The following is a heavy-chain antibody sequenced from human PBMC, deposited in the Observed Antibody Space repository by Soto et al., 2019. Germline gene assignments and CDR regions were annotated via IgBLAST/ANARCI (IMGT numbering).Heavy chain of an antibody. Sequence: APAEVSCEASGYTFTGYYMHWVRQDPGQGLEWMGWINPNSGGTNYAQKFQGWVTMTRDTSISTAYMELSRLRSDDTAVYYCARLSYNWNYNEDQANYYYYGMDVWGQGTTVPVSS. V-gene: IGHV1-2*04. CDR3: ARLSYNWNYNEDQANYYYYGMDV. CDR1: GYTFTGYY. J-gene: IGHJ6*02. CDR2: INPNSGGT. D-gene: IGHD1-7*01.